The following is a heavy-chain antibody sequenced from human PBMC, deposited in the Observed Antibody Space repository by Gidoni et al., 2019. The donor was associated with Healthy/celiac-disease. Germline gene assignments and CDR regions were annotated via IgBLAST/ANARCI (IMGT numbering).Heavy chain of an antibody. V-gene: IGHV5-10-1*03. J-gene: IGHJ6*02. CDR3: ASGSRGMNYYYYGMDV. CDR1: GYSFTSYW. D-gene: IGHD3-16*01. Sequence: EVQLVQSGAEVKKPGESLRISCKGSGYSFTSYWISWVSQMPGKGLGWMGRIDPSDSYTNYSPSFQGHVTISADKSISTAYLQWSSLKASDTAMYYCASGSRGMNYYYYGMDVWGQGTTVTVSS. CDR2: IDPSDSYT.